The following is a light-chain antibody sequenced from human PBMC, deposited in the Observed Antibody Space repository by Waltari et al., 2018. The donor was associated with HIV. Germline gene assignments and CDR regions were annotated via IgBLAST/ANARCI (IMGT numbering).Light chain of an antibody. CDR3: SSYTTRSALV. CDR1: TSDIGAYNF. Sequence: QSPLTQPASVSGSPAQSFTFSCIGRTSDIGAYNFVSWYQQPPGKAPTRIIYEVSNRPSGVSDRFSGCSSGNTASLTISGLQAEDEGDYYCSSYTTRSALVFGGGTRVTVL. J-gene: IGLJ3*02. V-gene: IGLV2-14*01. CDR2: EVS.